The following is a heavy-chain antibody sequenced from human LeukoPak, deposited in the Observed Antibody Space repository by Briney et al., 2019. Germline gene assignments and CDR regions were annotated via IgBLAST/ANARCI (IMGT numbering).Heavy chain of an antibody. V-gene: IGHV4-59*01. CDR2: FYYSGST. Sequence: SETLSLTCTVSSDSISSYYWSWIRQSPEKGLDWIGYFYYSGSTNYNPSLKSRATISVDTSKNQFSLKLSSVTAADTALYYCARVGGYFTYYYMDVWGKGTTVTVSS. D-gene: IGHD3-22*01. CDR1: SDSISSYY. J-gene: IGHJ6*03. CDR3: ARVGGYFTYYYMDV.